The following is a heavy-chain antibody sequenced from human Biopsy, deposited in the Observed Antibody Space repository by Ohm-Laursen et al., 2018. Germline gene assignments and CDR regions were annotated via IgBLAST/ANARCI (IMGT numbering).Heavy chain of an antibody. CDR1: GFTFADYA. CDR3: AKDVRVKVQLDGMDV. J-gene: IGHJ6*02. Sequence: SLRLSCAASGFTFADYAMHWVRQAPGKGLEWVSGISWHSGSRGYADSVKGRFTISRDNAKKLLYLQMNSLRAEDTALYYCAKDVRVKVQLDGMDVWGQGTTVTVPS. V-gene: IGHV3-9*01. CDR2: ISWHSGSR. D-gene: IGHD1-1*01.